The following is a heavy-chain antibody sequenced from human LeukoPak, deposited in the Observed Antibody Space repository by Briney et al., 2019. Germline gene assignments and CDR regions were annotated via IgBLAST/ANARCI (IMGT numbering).Heavy chain of an antibody. CDR3: ARENFSTVWAGLTNWFDP. CDR1: GGSFSGYY. V-gene: IGHV4-34*01. J-gene: IGHJ5*02. CDR2: INHSGST. Sequence: SETLSLTCAVYGGSFSGYYWSWIRQPPGRGVGWIGEINHSGSTNYNPSLKSRVTISVDTSKNQFSLKLSSVTAADTAVYYCARENFSTVWAGLTNWFDPWGQGTLVTVSS. D-gene: IGHD1-14*01.